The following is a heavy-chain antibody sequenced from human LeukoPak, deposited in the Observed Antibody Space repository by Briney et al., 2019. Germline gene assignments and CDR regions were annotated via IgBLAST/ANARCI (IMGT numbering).Heavy chain of an antibody. CDR1: GGSFSGYY. CDR3: ARASGYSYGYGSFDY. Sequence: SETLSLTCAVYGGSFSGYYWSWIRQPPGKGLEWIGEINHSGSTNHNPSLKSRVTISVDTSKNQFSLKLSSVTAADTAVYYCARASGYSYGYGSFDYWGQGTLVTVSS. CDR2: INHSGST. D-gene: IGHD5-18*01. J-gene: IGHJ4*02. V-gene: IGHV4-34*01.